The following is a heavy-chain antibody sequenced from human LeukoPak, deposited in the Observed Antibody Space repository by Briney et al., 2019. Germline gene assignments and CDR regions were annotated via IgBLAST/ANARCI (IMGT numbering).Heavy chain of an antibody. V-gene: IGHV3-30*04. CDR3: AGDRGYCSSTSCYALYYFDY. CDR2: ISYDGSNK. CDR1: GFTFSSYA. D-gene: IGHD2-2*03. Sequence: GGSLRLSCAASGFTFSSYAMHWVRQAPGKGLEWVAVISYDGSNKYYADSVKGRFTISRDNSKNTLYLQMNSLRAEDTAVYYCAGDRGYCSSTSCYALYYFDYWGQGTLVTVSS. J-gene: IGHJ4*02.